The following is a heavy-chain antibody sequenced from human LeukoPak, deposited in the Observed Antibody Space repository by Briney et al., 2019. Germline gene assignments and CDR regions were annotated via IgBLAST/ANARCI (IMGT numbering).Heavy chain of an antibody. CDR2: INPSGGST. J-gene: IGHJ4*02. CDR1: GYTFTSYY. V-gene: IGHV1-46*01. CDR3: ARDRTWYYYGSGLDY. D-gene: IGHD3-10*01. Sequence: GASVKVSCKASGYTFTSYYMHWVRQAPGQGLEWMGIINPSGGSTSYAQKFQGRVTMTRDMSTSTVYMELSSLRSEDTAVYYCARDRTWYYYGSGLDYWGQGTLVTVSS.